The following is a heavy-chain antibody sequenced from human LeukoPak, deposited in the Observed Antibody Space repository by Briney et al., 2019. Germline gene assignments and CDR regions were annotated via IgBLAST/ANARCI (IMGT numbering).Heavy chain of an antibody. Sequence: SETLSLTCTVSGYSISSGYYWGWIRQPPGKGLEWIGRIYTSGSTNYNPSLKSRVTMSVDTSKNQFSLKLSSVTAADTAVYYCARGMYYYDSSGYRFDYWGQGTLVTVSS. D-gene: IGHD3-22*01. V-gene: IGHV4-38-2*02. J-gene: IGHJ4*02. CDR1: GYSISSGYY. CDR2: IYTSGST. CDR3: ARGMYYYDSSGYRFDY.